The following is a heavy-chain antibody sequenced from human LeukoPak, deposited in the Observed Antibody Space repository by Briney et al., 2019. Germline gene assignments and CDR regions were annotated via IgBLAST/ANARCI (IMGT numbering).Heavy chain of an antibody. Sequence: ASVKVYCETSGYTCTTHGISWVRQAPGQGREWMGWISTSKGDTNYAQKFRGRLTMTTGRSTSTAYMELRSLSSDDTAVYYCARDWPTVITDYWGQGTLVTVSS. CDR1: GYTCTTHG. CDR3: ARDWPTVITDY. D-gene: IGHD4-11*01. CDR2: ISTSKGDT. J-gene: IGHJ4*02. V-gene: IGHV1-18*01.